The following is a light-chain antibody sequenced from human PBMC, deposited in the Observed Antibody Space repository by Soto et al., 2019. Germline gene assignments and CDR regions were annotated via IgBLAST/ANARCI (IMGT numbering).Light chain of an antibody. Sequence: EIVLTQSPATLSLSPGERATLSCRASHSVSRYLAWYQQKPGQAPRLLISDTSNRATGIPARFSGSGSGTDFTLTISSLEPADFAVYYCQQGTNWPLTFGGGTQVEIK. CDR3: QQGTNWPLT. V-gene: IGKV3-11*01. J-gene: IGKJ4*01. CDR1: HSVSRY. CDR2: DTS.